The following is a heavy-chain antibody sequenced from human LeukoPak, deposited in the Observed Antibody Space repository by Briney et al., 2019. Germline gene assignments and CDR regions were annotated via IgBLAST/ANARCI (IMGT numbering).Heavy chain of an antibody. CDR3: ARVRSSGWGKNFDY. D-gene: IGHD6-19*01. V-gene: IGHV4-59*01. J-gene: IGHJ4*02. CDR2: IYYSGST. CDR1: GGSISSYY. Sequence: PSETLSLTCTVSGGSISSYYWNWIRQPPGKGLEWIGYIYYSGSTNYNPSLKSRVTISVDTSKNQFSLKLSSVTAADTAVYYCARVRSSGWGKNFDYWGQGTLVTVSS.